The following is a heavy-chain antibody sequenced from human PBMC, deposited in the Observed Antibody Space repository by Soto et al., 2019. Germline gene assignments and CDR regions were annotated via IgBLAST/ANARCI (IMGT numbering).Heavy chain of an antibody. CDR3: SREGIDCTNGACYTGGSFDY. CDR1: GYTLTRYA. J-gene: IGHJ4*02. V-gene: IGHV1-3*01. D-gene: IGHD2-8*01. Sequence: ASVKVSCKASGYTLTRYAMHRVRQAPGHSLEGMVWINACNGNTKYSQKFQGRVTITRDISVSTAYMELSSLRSEGTAVYYCSREGIDCTNGACYTGGSFDYWGQGTLVTVSS. CDR2: INACNGNT.